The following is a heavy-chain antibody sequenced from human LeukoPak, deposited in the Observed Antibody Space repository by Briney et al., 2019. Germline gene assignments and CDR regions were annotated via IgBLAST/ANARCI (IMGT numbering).Heavy chain of an antibody. Sequence: GGSLRLSCAASGFTFSNAWMSWVRQAPGKGLEGVGRIKSKTDGGTTDYAAPVKGRFTISRDDSKNTLYLQMNSLKTEDTAVYYCTTDNSSANLGYYYYYMDVWGKGTTVTVSS. CDR1: GFTFSNAW. CDR3: TTDNSSANLGYYYYYMDV. CDR2: IKSKTDGGTT. V-gene: IGHV3-15*01. D-gene: IGHD4-23*01. J-gene: IGHJ6*03.